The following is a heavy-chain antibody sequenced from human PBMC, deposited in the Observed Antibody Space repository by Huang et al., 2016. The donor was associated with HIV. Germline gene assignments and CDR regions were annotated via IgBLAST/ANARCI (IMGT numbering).Heavy chain of an antibody. CDR2: INHSGST. CDR1: GGSFSGYY. J-gene: IGHJ3*02. CDR3: ARERMMSWLDDHDAFDI. V-gene: IGHV4-34*01. Sequence: QVQLQQWGAGLLKPSETLSLTCAVYGGSFSGYYWSLIRQSPGKGVEWVGEINHSGSTNYIPSLKSRLTIAVNTSKNQLSLKLSYVTAADTAVYYCARERMMSWLDDHDAFDIWGQGTMVTVSS. D-gene: IGHD1-1*01.